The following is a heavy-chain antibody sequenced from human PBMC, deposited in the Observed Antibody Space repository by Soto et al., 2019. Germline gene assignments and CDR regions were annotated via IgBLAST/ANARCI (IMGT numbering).Heavy chain of an antibody. D-gene: IGHD3-9*01. V-gene: IGHV4-31*03. Sequence: SETLSLTCTVSGGSISSGGYYWSWIRQHPGKGLEWIGYIYYSGSTYYNPSLKSRVTISVDTSKNQFSLKLSSVTAADTAVYYCAREMKYYDILTGYYDPGWFDPWGQGTLVTVSS. CDR2: IYYSGST. CDR1: GGSISSGGYY. CDR3: AREMKYYDILTGYYDPGWFDP. J-gene: IGHJ5*02.